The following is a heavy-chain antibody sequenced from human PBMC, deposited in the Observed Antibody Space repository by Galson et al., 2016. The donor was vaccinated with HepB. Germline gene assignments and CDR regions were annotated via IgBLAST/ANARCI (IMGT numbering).Heavy chain of an antibody. Sequence: SLRLSCAASGFTFSSYWMSWVRQAPGKGLEWVANIKQDGSEKYYVGSVKGRFTISRDNAKNSLYLQMNNLRAEDTAVYYCARDRGSSSYGYYYGMDVWGQGTTVTVSS. CDR2: IKQDGSEK. CDR3: ARDRGSSSYGYYYGMDV. CDR1: GFTFSSYW. D-gene: IGHD6-13*01. V-gene: IGHV3-7*01. J-gene: IGHJ6*02.